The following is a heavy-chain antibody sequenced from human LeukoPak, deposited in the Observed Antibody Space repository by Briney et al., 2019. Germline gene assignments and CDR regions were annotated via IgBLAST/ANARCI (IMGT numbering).Heavy chain of an antibody. J-gene: IGHJ4*02. V-gene: IGHV4-39*01. Sequence: SETLSLTCTVSGGSIGSSNDYWGWTCQPPGKGLEWIGSIRNSGGTYYNPSLKSRVTMSVDTSKNQFSLKLNSVTAADTAVYYCARRTVAAAALDYWGQGALVTVS. CDR2: IRNSGGT. D-gene: IGHD6-13*01. CDR1: GGSIGSSNDY. CDR3: ARRTVAAAALDY.